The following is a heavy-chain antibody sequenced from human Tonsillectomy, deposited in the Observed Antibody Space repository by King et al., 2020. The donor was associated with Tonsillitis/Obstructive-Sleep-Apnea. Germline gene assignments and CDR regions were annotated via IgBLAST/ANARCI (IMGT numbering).Heavy chain of an antibody. CDR3: AREDTAMAGAYYYGMDV. CDR2: IIPILGIA. V-gene: IGHV1-69*10. J-gene: IGHJ6*02. D-gene: IGHD5-18*01. Sequence: QLVQSGAEVKKPGSSVKVSCKASGGTFSSYAISWVRQAPGQGLEWMGGIIPILGIANYAQKFQGRVTITADKSTSTAYMELSSLRSEDTAVYYCAREDTAMAGAYYYGMDVWGQGTTVTVSS. CDR1: GGTFSSYA.